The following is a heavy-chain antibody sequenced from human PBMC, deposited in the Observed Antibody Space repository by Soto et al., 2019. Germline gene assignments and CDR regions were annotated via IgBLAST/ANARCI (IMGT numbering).Heavy chain of an antibody. D-gene: IGHD4-17*01. CDR2: IIPFLSAT. CDR1: GGHFDRFA. J-gene: IGHJ6*02. Sequence: QVQLVQSGAEVKKPGSSVKVSCRASGGHFDRFALSWLRQAHGQGLEWMGGIIPFLSATTYAHKFQGRVTITADESASTLYVELRRLTSADTAVYYWVRCEGAPGDFGAMDVWGQGTSVTVSS. CDR3: VRCEGAPGDFGAMDV. V-gene: IGHV1-69*01.